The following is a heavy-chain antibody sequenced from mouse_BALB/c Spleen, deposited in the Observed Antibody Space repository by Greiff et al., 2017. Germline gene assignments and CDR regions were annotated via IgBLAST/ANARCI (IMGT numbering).Heavy chain of an antibody. CDR3: ARHSSPYYAMDY. CDR1: GFSLTSYG. J-gene: IGHJ4*01. V-gene: IGHV2-6-2*01. Sequence: VKLVESGPDLVAPSQSLSITCTVSGFSLTSYGVHWVRQPPGKGLEWLVVIWSDGSTTYNSALKSRLSISKDNSKSQVFLKMNSLQTDDTAMYYCARHSSPYYAMDYWGQGTSVTVSS. CDR2: IWSDGST. D-gene: IGHD1-1*01.